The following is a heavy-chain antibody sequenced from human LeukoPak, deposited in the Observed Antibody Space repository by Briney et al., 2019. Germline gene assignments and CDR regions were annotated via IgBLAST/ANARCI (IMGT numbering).Heavy chain of an antibody. Sequence: GGSLRLSCAASGFTFSSYAMHWVRQAPGKGREWVAFIGYDGSNEYYADSVKGRFTISRDNSKNTLYLQMNSLRPEDTAVYYCATRQTTPDYYMDVWGKGTTVTVSS. CDR1: GFTFSSYA. V-gene: IGHV3-30*02. CDR3: ATRQTTPDYYMDV. CDR2: IGYDGSNE. D-gene: IGHD1/OR15-1a*01. J-gene: IGHJ6*03.